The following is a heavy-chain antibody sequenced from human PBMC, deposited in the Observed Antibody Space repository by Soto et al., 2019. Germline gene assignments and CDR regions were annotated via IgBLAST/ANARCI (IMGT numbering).Heavy chain of an antibody. V-gene: IGHV6-1*01. D-gene: IGHD6-13*01. J-gene: IGHJ6*02. Sequence: PSQTLSLTCAISGDSVSSNSAAWNWIRQSPSRGLEWLGRTYYRSKWYNDYAVSVKSRIIINPDTSKNQFSLQLNSVTPEDTAVYYCARDLRIAAAGTRVYYYYGMDVWGQGTTVT. CDR1: GDSVSSNSAA. CDR3: ARDLRIAAAGTRVYYYYGMDV. CDR2: TYYRSKWYN.